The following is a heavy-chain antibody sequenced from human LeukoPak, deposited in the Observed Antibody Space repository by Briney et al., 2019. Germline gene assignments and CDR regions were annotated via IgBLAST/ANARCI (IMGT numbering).Heavy chain of an antibody. V-gene: IGHV1-18*01. CDR3: ARGQNSYSSSWYDFDY. Sequence: ASVKVSCKASGYTFTSYGISWVRQAPGQGLEWMGWISAYNGNTDYAQELQGRVTMTTDTSTSTAYMELRSLRSDDTAVYYCARGQNSYSSSWYDFDYWGQGTLVTVSS. CDR2: ISAYNGNT. D-gene: IGHD6-13*01. CDR1: GYTFTSYG. J-gene: IGHJ4*02.